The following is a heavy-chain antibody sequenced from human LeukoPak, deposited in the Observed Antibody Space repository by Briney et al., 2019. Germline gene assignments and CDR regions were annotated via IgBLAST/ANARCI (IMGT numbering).Heavy chain of an antibody. V-gene: IGHV5-51*01. CDR3: ARHDLRPDHDFFDY. Sequence: RPGASLKISCSASGFTFTNYWIGWVRQLPGRGLEWMGIIYPDDSDTKYSPSLQGQVTMSVDKSTSTAFLQWSSLKASDTATYYCARHDLRPDHDFFDYWGQGTVVTVSS. CDR2: IYPDDSDT. J-gene: IGHJ4*02. D-gene: IGHD1-14*01. CDR1: GFTFTNYW.